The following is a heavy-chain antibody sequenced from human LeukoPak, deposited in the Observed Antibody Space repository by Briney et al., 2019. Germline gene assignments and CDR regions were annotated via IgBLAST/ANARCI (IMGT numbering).Heavy chain of an antibody. CDR2: LIPILGAP. CDR1: GGTFSNYA. V-gene: IGHV1-69*13. D-gene: IGHD6-13*01. CDR3: ARDEGGAAAVHHGHYGMDV. Sequence: GASVKVSCKASGGTFSNYAISWVRQAPGQGLEWMGGLIPILGAPDYAQKLQGRVTITADESTTTVYMELSSLRSGDTAVYYCARDEGGAAAVHHGHYGMDVWGQGTTVTVSS. J-gene: IGHJ6*02.